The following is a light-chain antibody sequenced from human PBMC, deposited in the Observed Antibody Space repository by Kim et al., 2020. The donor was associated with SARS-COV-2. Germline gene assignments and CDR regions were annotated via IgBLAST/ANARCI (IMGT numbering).Light chain of an antibody. CDR3: QSYDNSLRGYV. J-gene: IGLJ1*01. V-gene: IGLV1-40*01. CDR2: GNT. CDR1: SSNIGADYD. Sequence: QRVTISCAGSSSNIGADYDVHWDQQLPGTAPKVLIFGNTNRPSGVPARFSGSRSGTSASLAITGLQAEDEADYYCQSYDNSLRGYVFGPGTKVTVL.